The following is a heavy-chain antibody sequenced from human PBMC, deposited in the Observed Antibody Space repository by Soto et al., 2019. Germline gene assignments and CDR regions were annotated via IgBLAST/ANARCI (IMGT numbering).Heavy chain of an antibody. CDR2: IWYDGSNK. CDR1: GFTFSSYG. J-gene: IGHJ6*02. Sequence: GGSLRLSCAASGFTFSSYGMHWVRQAPGKGLEWVAVIWYDGSNKYYADSVKGRFTISRDNSKNTLYLQMNSLRAEDTAVYYCARDIAAAGTPYYYYYYGMDVWGQGTTVTVSS. V-gene: IGHV3-33*01. D-gene: IGHD6-13*01. CDR3: ARDIAAAGTPYYYYYYGMDV.